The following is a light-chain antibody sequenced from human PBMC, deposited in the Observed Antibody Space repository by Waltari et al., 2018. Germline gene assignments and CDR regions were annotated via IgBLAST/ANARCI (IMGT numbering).Light chain of an antibody. CDR3: HQGSSFPPT. V-gene: IGKV1-12*01. Sequence: IQLIHSTFAGAACGGRVVTLTCRAGQDIIGALAWYQQKPGQAPNLLLYAVSSLQSGVPSRFSGSGSGTDFTLTISSLQPDNLATYYCHQGSSFPPTFGQGTKVEIK. J-gene: IGKJ1*01. CDR1: QDIIGA. CDR2: AVS.